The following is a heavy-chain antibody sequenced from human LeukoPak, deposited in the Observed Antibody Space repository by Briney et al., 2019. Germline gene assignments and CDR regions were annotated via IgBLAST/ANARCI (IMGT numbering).Heavy chain of an antibody. V-gene: IGHV3-38-3*01. J-gene: IGHJ4*02. D-gene: IGHD2-21*02. CDR3: KKVPKMWWCLLFTDPTLYFDY. Sequence: GGSLRLSCAASGFTVSSNEMSWVRQAPGKGLEWVSSISGGSTYYADSRKGRFTISRDNSKNTLHLQMNSLRAEDTAVYYCKKVPKMWWCLLFTDPTLYFDYWGQGTLVTVSS. CDR1: GFTVSSNE. CDR2: ISGGST.